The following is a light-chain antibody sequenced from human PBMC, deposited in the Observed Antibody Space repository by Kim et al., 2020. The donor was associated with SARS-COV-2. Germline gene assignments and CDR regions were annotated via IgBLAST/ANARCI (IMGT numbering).Light chain of an antibody. Sequence: QSVLTQPPSVSGAPGQRVTISCSGGSSNIGADYDVHWYQRLPGAAPKLLMYRNMNRPSGVPDRFSGSKSGTSASLAITGLQAEDEADYFCQSYDRSLTEVVFGGGTQLTVL. CDR2: RNM. V-gene: IGLV1-40*01. CDR3: QSYDRSLTEVV. J-gene: IGLJ2*01. CDR1: SSNIGADYD.